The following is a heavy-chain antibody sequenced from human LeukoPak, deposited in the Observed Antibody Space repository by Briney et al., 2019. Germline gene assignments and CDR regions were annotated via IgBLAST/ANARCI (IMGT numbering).Heavy chain of an antibody. V-gene: IGHV1-2*02. CDR3: ARVGSSGWYVHPTLDY. J-gene: IGHJ4*02. Sequence: ASVKVSCKASGYTFTGYYMHWVRQAPGQGLEWMVWINPNSGDTNYAQKFQGRVTVTRDTSISTAYMELSRLRSDDTALYYCARVGSSGWYVHPTLDYWGQGTLVTVSS. D-gene: IGHD6-19*01. CDR2: INPNSGDT. CDR1: GYTFTGYY.